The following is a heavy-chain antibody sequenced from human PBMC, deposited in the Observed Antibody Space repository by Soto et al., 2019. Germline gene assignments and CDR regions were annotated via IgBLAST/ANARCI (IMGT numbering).Heavy chain of an antibody. J-gene: IGHJ4*02. Sequence: ASVKVSCKASGYTFTSYGISWVRQAPGQGLEWMGIINPSGGSTTYAQKFQGRVTMTRDTSTSTVYMELSSLRSEDTAVYYCAREVERGYSYGYLEYWGQGTLVTVSS. V-gene: IGHV1-46*01. CDR3: AREVERGYSYGYLEY. CDR2: INPSGGST. CDR1: GYTFTSYG. D-gene: IGHD5-18*01.